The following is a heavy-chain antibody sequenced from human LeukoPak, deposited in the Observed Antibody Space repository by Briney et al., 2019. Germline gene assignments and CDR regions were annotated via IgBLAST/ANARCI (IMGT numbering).Heavy chain of an antibody. CDR2: IYSGGST. CDR3: ARVSFYSSSSYYDY. V-gene: IGHV3-53*01. CDR1: GFTVSSNY. Sequence: PGGSLRLSCVVSGFTVSSNYMSWVRQAPGKGLEWVSVIYSGGSTYYADSVKGRFTISRDNSKNALYLQMNSLRAEDTAVYYCARVSFYSSSSYYDYWGQGTLVTVSS. D-gene: IGHD3-22*01. J-gene: IGHJ4*02.